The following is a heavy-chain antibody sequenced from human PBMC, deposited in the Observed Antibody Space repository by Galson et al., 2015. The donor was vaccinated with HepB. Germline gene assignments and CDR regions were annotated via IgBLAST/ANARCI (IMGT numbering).Heavy chain of an antibody. Sequence: SVKVSCKASGSTLSNYGINWVRQAPGQGLEWVGGIIPIFGTTNYAQKFQGRVTLIADKSTSTAYMELSSLTSEDTAVYFCARAVPWSFDFWSGYSHFDSWGQGTVVIVSS. D-gene: IGHD3-3*01. CDR3: ARAVPWSFDFWSGYSHFDS. V-gene: IGHV1-69*06. J-gene: IGHJ4*02. CDR2: IIPIFGTT. CDR1: GSTLSNYG.